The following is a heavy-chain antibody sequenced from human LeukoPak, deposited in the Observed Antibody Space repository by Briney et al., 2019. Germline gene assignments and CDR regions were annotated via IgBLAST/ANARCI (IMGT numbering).Heavy chain of an antibody. V-gene: IGHV1-18*01. J-gene: IGHJ6*02. CDR2: ISAYNGNT. Sequence: ASVKVSCKASGYTFTSYGISWVRQAPVQGLEWMGWISAYNGNTNYAQKLQGRVTMTTDTSTSTAYMELRSLRSDDTAVYYCARLYQGPFTVMIDYYYYGMDVWGQGTTVTVSS. CDR3: ARLYQGPFTVMIDYYYYGMDV. CDR1: GYTFTSYG. D-gene: IGHD4-17*01.